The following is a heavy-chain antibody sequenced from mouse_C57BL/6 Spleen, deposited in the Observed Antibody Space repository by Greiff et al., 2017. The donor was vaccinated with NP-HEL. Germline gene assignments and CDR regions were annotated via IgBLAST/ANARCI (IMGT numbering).Heavy chain of an antibody. V-gene: IGHV1-50*01. D-gene: IGHD1-1*01. CDR1: GYTFTSYW. CDR3: ARRGDYYGSSFMDY. CDR2: IDPSDSYT. Sequence: QVQLQQPGAELVKPGASVKLSCKASGYTFTSYWMQWVKQRPGQGLEWIGEIDPSDSYTNYNQKFKGKATLTVDTSSSTAYMQLSSLTSEDSAVYYCARRGDYYGSSFMDYWGQGTSVTVSS. J-gene: IGHJ4*01.